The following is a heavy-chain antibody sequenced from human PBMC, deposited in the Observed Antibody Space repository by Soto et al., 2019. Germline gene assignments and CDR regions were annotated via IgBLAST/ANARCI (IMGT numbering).Heavy chain of an antibody. CDR1: GFTFSSYW. CDR3: AKFSRGIPADATS. Sequence: GGSLRLSCAASGFTFSSYWMSWVRQAPGKGLEWVANIKQDGSEKQYVDSVRGRFTISRANAKSSLYLQMSSLRAEDTAVYYCAKFSRGIPADATSWGRGTLVTVSS. CDR2: IKQDGSEK. J-gene: IGHJ5*02. D-gene: IGHD6-13*01. V-gene: IGHV3-7*01.